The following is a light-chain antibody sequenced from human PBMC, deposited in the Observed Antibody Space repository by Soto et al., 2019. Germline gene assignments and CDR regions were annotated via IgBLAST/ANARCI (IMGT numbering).Light chain of an antibody. CDR2: AAS. Sequence: IVLTQSPCTLSLSPGERATLSCRASQSVSSYLAWYQQRPGQAPRLLIYAASSRATGIPDRFSGSGSGTDFTLTIRRLEPEDFAVYYCQQYGSSPRTFGGGTKVDIK. CDR1: QSVSSY. J-gene: IGKJ4*01. CDR3: QQYGSSPRT. V-gene: IGKV3-20*01.